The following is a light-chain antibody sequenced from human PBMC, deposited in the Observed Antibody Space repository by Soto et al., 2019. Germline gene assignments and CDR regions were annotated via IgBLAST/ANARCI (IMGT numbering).Light chain of an antibody. J-gene: IGKJ4*01. V-gene: IGKV1-33*01. CDR3: QQYDNLPLT. Sequence: DIQMTQSPSSLSASVGDRVTSTCQASQDISNYLNLYQQKPGKAPKLLIYDASNLETGVPSSFRGSVSGTEFTITISSLPPEDIATYYCQQYDNLPLTFGGGTKVENK. CDR2: DAS. CDR1: QDISNY.